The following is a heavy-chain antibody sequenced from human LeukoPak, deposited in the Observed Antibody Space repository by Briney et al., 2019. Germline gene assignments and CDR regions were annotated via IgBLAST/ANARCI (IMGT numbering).Heavy chain of an antibody. CDR2: IYYSGST. CDR3: ARRRFGDPFDY. J-gene: IGHJ4*02. D-gene: IGHD3-10*01. V-gene: IGHV4-34*01. Sequence: SETLSLTCAVDGGSFSGYYWSWIRQPPGKGLEWIGSIYYSGSTYYNPSLKSRVTISVDTSKNQFSLKLSSVTAADTAVYYCARRRFGDPFDYWGQGTLVTVSS. CDR1: GGSFSGYY.